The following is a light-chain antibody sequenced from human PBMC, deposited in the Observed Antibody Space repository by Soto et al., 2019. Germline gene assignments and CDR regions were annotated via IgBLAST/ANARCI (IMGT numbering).Light chain of an antibody. CDR2: DGY. J-gene: IGKJ2*01. CDR3: QQYETYFRYT. V-gene: IGKV1-5*01. CDR1: QTINSK. Sequence: DIQMTQSPSTLSASVGDRVTITCRGSQTINSKLAWYQKKPGQAPKLLIFDGYNLESGVPSRFSGSGSGTESTLSIGSLQPDDFATYYCQQYETYFRYTFGQGTKLDIK.